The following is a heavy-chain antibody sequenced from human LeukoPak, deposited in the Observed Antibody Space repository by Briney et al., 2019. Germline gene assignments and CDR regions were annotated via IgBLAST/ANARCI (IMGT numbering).Heavy chain of an antibody. V-gene: IGHV4-59*08. Sequence: SETLSLTCTVSGGSISSYYWSWIRQPPGKGLEWIGYIYYSVSTNYNPSLKSRVTISVDTSKNQFSLKLSSVTAADTAVYYCARRVAVTARYYFDYWGQGTLVTVSS. CDR3: ARRVAVTARYYFDY. CDR2: IYYSVST. J-gene: IGHJ4*02. CDR1: GGSISSYY. D-gene: IGHD2-21*02.